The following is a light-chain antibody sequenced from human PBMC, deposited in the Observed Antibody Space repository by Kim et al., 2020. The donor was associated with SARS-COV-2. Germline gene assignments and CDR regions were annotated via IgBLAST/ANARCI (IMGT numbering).Light chain of an antibody. Sequence: ASVKPTGTLSSGHSRYAIAWHQQQPEKGPRYLMKVNSDGSHSKGDGIPDRFSGSSSGAERYVTISSLQSEDEAEYYCQTWDTGIRVFGGGTQLTVL. J-gene: IGLJ2*01. CDR2: VNSDGSH. CDR3: QTWDTGIRV. CDR1: SGHSRYA. V-gene: IGLV4-69*01.